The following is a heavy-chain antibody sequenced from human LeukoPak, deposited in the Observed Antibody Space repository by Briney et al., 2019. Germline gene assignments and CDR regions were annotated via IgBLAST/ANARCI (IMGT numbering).Heavy chain of an antibody. CDR1: GYTFTSYG. V-gene: IGHV1-18*01. CDR3: AIEGGGYYYDSSGYPGFSDI. J-gene: IGHJ3*02. Sequence: GASVKVSCKASGYTFTSYGISWVRQAPGQGLEWMGWISAYNGNTNYAQKLQGRVTMTTDTSTSTAYMELRSLRSDDTAVYYCAIEGGGYYYDSSGYPGFSDIWGQGTMVTVSS. D-gene: IGHD3-22*01. CDR2: ISAYNGNT.